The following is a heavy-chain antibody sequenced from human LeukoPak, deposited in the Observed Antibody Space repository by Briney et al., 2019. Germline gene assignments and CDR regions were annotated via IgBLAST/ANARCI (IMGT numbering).Heavy chain of an antibody. CDR1: GGSISSGSYY. V-gene: IGHV4-61*09. J-gene: IGHJ4*02. CDR3: AINIFWSGYYYY. Sequence: SQTLSLTCTVSGGSISSGSYYWSWIRQPAGKGLEWIGSIGNVHRGGHGDAYYKPSLKSRVTISVDTSKDQFSLKLSSVTAADTAVYYCAINIFWSGYYYYWGQGTLVTVSS. D-gene: IGHD3-3*01. CDR2: IGNVHRGGHGDA.